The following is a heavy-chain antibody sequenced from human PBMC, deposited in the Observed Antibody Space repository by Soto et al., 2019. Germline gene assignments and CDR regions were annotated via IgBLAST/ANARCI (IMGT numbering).Heavy chain of an antibody. CDR3: ERHSIWLLLSDY. V-gene: IGHV4-59*04. CDR2: IYYTGNT. Sequence: SETLSLTCTVSGGSITSYYWIWIRQPPGKGLEWIGYIYYTGNTYYNPSLKSRVTISVDTSKNQFSLKLDSVTAADTAVYFCERHSIWLLLSDYWGQGSLVTLSS. J-gene: IGHJ4*02. CDR1: GGSITSYY. D-gene: IGHD3-22*01.